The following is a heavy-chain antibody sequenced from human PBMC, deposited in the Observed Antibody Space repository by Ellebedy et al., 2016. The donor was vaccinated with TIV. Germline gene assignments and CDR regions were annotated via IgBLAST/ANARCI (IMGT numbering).Heavy chain of an antibody. CDR3: ARGRRFYGDLDY. CDR2: IIPILGIA. J-gene: IGHJ4*02. D-gene: IGHD4-17*01. CDR1: GGTFSSYA. Sequence: AASVKVSCKASGGTFSSYAISWVRQAPGQGLEWMGRIIPILGIANYAQKFQGRVTMTRNTSISTAYMELSSLRSEDTAVYYCARGRRFYGDLDYWGQGTLVTVSS. V-gene: IGHV1-69*04.